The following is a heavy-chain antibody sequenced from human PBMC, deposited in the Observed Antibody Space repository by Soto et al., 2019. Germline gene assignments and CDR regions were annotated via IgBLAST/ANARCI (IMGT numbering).Heavy chain of an antibody. CDR1: GGSFSGYY. Sequence: SETLSLTCAVYGGSFSGYYWSWIRQPPGKGLEWIGEINHSGSTNYNPSLKSRVTISVDTSKNQFSLKLSSVTAADTAVYYCARGLRITGTTGSWGQGTLVTVSS. CDR3: ARGLRITGTTGS. CDR2: INHSGST. D-gene: IGHD1-7*01. J-gene: IGHJ4*02. V-gene: IGHV4-34*01.